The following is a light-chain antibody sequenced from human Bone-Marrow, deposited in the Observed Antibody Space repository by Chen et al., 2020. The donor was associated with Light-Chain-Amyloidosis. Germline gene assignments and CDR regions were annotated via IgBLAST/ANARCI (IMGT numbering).Light chain of an antibody. Sequence: DIQMTQSPSTLSASVGDRVTITCRASPSISSWLAWYKQKPGKAPKLLIYKASSLESGVPSRFSGSRSGTEFTLTISCLQPDDFATYYCQQYKSYSWTFGQGTKVEIK. J-gene: IGKJ1*01. CDR1: PSISSW. CDR2: KAS. V-gene: IGKV1-5*03. CDR3: QQYKSYSWT.